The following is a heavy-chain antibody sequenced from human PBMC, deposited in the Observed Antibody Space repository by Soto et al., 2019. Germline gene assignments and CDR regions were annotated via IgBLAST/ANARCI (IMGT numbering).Heavy chain of an antibody. Sequence: GASVKVSCKASGYTFTSYAMHWVRQAPGQRLEWMGWINAGNGNTKYSQKFQGRVTISRDTSASTAYMELSSLRSEDTAVYYCARKTYGGNSWGSGDYFDYWGQGTLVTVSS. D-gene: IGHD4-17*01. CDR3: ARKTYGGNSWGSGDYFDY. CDR1: GYTFTSYA. J-gene: IGHJ4*02. V-gene: IGHV1-3*01. CDR2: INAGNGNT.